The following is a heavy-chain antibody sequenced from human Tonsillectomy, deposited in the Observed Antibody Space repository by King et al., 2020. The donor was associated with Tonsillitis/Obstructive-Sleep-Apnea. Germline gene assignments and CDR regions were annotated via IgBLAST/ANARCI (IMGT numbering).Heavy chain of an antibody. D-gene: IGHD2/OR15-2a*01. Sequence: VQLVESGGGLVKPGGSLRLSCAASGFTFSSYTMNWVRQAPGKGLEWVSSISSSSSYIYYADSVKGRFTISRDNARNSLYLQMNSLRAEDTAVYYCLRDLNGCGAGFCALDPWGRGTLVTVSS. CDR1: GFTFSSYT. J-gene: IGHJ5*02. CDR2: ISSSSSYI. V-gene: IGHV3-21*01. CDR3: LRDLNGCGAGFCALDP.